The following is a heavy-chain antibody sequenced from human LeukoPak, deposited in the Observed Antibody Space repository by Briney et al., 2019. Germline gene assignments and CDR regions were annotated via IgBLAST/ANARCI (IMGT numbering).Heavy chain of an antibody. J-gene: IGHJ4*02. V-gene: IGHV3-33*01. D-gene: IGHD3-9*01. CDR2: IWYDGSNK. CDR3: ARDNDILTGYPDY. Sequence: GRSLRLSCAASGFTFSSYGMHWVRQAPGKGPEWVAVIWYDGSNKYYADSVKGRFTISRDNSKNTLYLQMNSLRAEDTAVYYCARDNDILTGYPDYWGQGTLVTVSS. CDR1: GFTFSSYG.